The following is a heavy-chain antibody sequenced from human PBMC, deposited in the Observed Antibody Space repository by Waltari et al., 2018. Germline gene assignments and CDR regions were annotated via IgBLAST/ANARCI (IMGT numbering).Heavy chain of an antibody. D-gene: IGHD1-26*01. CDR3: AKAGGIHNYPLDP. Sequence: QVAESGGGVVQPGVSLRLSGVASGHPFNHYGMHWVRQAPGKGLEWLAVISSDGSGKYYADSVKGRFTMSRDNSKNTVYLQMNSLRPEDTAVYYCAKAGGIHNYPLDPWGQGTLVTVSS. V-gene: IGHV3-30*18. CDR2: ISSDGSGK. CDR1: GHPFNHYG. J-gene: IGHJ5*02.